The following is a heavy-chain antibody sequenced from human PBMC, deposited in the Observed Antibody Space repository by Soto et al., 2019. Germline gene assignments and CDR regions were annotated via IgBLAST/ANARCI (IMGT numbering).Heavy chain of an antibody. CDR3: AKHLYATYYYHPRTHILDS. V-gene: IGHV3-23*01. Sequence: SGFAFRSYAINWGREARGKGLEWVSTNSGGAHDTYYADCVKGRFTISIYDSDDTLYLQMHSLRAEHPAVYSCAKHLYATYYYHPRTHILDSWGHGPLVTVSS. J-gene: IGHJ5*01. D-gene: IGHD3-10*01. CDR1: GFAFRSYA. CDR2: NSGGAHDT.